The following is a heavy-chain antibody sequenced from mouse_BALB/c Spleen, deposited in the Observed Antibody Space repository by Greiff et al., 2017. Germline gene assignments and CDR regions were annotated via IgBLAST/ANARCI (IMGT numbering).Heavy chain of an antibody. V-gene: IGHV2-9*02. J-gene: IGHJ4*01. CDR1: GFSLTSYG. CDR2: IWAGGST. Sequence: QVQLKQSGPGLVAPSQSLSITCTVSGFSLTSYGVHWVRQPPGKGLEWLGVIWAGGSTNYNSALMSRLSISKDNSKSQVFLKMNSLQTDDTAMYYCARVYRYDGYAMDYWGQGTSVTVSS. CDR3: ARVYRYDGYAMDY. D-gene: IGHD2-14*01.